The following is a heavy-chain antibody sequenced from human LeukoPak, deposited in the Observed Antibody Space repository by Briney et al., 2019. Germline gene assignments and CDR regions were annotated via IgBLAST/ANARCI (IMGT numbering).Heavy chain of an antibody. CDR1: GFTFSSYA. CDR2: ISGSGGST. D-gene: IGHD4-17*01. Sequence: GGSLRLSCAASGFTFSSYAMSWVRQAPGKGLEWVSAISGSGGSTYYADSVKGRFTISRDNSKNTLYLQMNSLRAEDTAVYYCAKLTTVTTTLKYYSDYWGQGTLVTVSS. J-gene: IGHJ4*02. CDR3: AKLTTVTTTLKYYSDY. V-gene: IGHV3-23*01.